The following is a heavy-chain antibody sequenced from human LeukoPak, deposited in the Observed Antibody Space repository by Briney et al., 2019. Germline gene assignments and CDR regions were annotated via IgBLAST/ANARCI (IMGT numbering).Heavy chain of an antibody. J-gene: IGHJ4*02. CDR1: GGSFSGYY. CDR3: ARRPYDYVWGSYRRRNFDY. D-gene: IGHD3-16*02. Sequence: SETLSLTCTVYGGSFSGYYWSWLRQPPGKGLEGIGEINHSGSTNYNPSLKSRVTIPVDTSKNQFSLKLSSVTAADTAVYYCARRPYDYVWGSYRRRNFDYWGQGTLVTVSS. CDR2: INHSGST. V-gene: IGHV4-34*01.